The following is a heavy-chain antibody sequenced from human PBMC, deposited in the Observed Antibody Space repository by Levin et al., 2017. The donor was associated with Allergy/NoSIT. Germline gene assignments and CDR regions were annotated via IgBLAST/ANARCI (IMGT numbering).Heavy chain of an antibody. D-gene: IGHD3-22*01. Sequence: LSLTCAASGFTFSSYAMSWVRQAPGKGLEWVSAISGSGGSTYYADSVKGRFTISRDNSKNTLYLQMNSLRAEDTAVYYCAKDYYDSSGYSIADAFDIWGQGTMVTVSS. V-gene: IGHV3-23*01. CDR3: AKDYYDSSGYSIADAFDI. J-gene: IGHJ3*02. CDR1: GFTFSSYA. CDR2: ISGSGGST.